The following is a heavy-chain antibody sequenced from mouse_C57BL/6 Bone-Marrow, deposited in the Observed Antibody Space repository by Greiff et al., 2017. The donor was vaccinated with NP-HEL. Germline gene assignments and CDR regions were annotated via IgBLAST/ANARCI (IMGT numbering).Heavy chain of an antibody. J-gene: IGHJ1*03. V-gene: IGHV14-4*01. CDR1: GFNIKDDY. D-gene: IGHD1-1*01. CDR2: IDPENGDT. CDR3: TLTTVVTFDV. Sequence: EVKLQESGAELVRPGASVKLSCTASGFNIKDDYMHWVKQRPEQGLEWIGWIDPENGDTEYASKFQGKATITADTSSNTAYLQLSSLTSEDTAVYYCTLTTVVTFDVWGTGTTVTVSS.